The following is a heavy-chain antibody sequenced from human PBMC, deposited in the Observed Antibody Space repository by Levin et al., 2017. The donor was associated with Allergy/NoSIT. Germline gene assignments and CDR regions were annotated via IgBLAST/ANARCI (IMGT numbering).Heavy chain of an antibody. D-gene: IGHD3-10*01. CDR3: ARDSGGFGELTLDY. J-gene: IGHJ4*02. Sequence: GESLKISCKASGYTFTSYYMHWVRQAPGQGLEWMGIINPSGGSTSYAQKFQGRVTMTRDTSTSTVYMELSSLRSEDTAVYYCARDSGGFGELTLDYWGQGTLVTVSS. CDR1: GYTFTSYY. V-gene: IGHV1-46*01. CDR2: INPSGGST.